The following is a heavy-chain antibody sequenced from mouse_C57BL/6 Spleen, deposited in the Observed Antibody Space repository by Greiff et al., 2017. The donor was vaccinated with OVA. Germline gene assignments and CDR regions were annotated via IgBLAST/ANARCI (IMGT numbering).Heavy chain of an antibody. D-gene: IGHD3-2*02. CDR1: GYAFSSSW. J-gene: IGHJ3*01. V-gene: IGHV1-82*01. CDR3: ARGGTAQAPWFAY. CDR2: IYPGDGDT. Sequence: VQGVESGPELVKPGASVKISCKASGYAFSSSWMNWVKQRPGKGLEWIGRIYPGDGDTNYNGKFKGKATLTADKSSSTAYMQLSSLTSEDSAVYFCARGGTAQAPWFAYWGQGSLVTVS.